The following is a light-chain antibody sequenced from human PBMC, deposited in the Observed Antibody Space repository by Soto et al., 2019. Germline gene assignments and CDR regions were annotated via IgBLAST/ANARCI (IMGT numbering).Light chain of an antibody. V-gene: IGKV4-1*01. J-gene: IGKJ1*01. CDR3: QQYYSTPQT. CDR1: QTVLYSSNNKNY. Sequence: DIVMTQSPDSGPVTLVERATLHYKYSQTVLYSSNNKNYLAWYQQKPGQPPKLLIYWASTRESGVPDRFSGSGSGTDFTLTISSLQAEDVAVYYCQQYYSTPQTFGQGTKVDIK. CDR2: WAS.